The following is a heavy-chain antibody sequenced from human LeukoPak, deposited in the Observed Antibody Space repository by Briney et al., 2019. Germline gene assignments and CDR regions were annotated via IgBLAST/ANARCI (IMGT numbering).Heavy chain of an antibody. CDR3: ARDVLTGGWD. D-gene: IGHD1-14*01. CDR1: GGSFSGYY. J-gene: IGHJ4*02. Sequence: SETLSLTCAVYGGSFSGYYWSWIRQPPGKGLEWIGEIYHSGSTSYNPSLKSRVTISVDKSKNQFSLKLSSVTAADTAVYYCARDVLTGGWDWGQGTLVTVSS. CDR2: IYHSGST. V-gene: IGHV4-34*01.